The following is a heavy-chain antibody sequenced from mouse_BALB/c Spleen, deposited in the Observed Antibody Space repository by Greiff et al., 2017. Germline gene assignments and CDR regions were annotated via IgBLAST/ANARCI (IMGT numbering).Heavy chain of an antibody. Sequence: QVQLQQSGAELVKPGASVKLSCKASGYTFTSYYMYWVKQRPGQGLEWIGEINPSNGGTNFTEKFKSKATLTVDKSSSTAYMQLSSLTSEDSAVYYCTRVPYGSSYGWAMDYWGQGTSVTVSS. CDR2: INPSNGGT. D-gene: IGHD1-1*01. CDR1: GYTFTSYY. V-gene: IGHV1S81*02. J-gene: IGHJ4*01. CDR3: TRVPYGSSYGWAMDY.